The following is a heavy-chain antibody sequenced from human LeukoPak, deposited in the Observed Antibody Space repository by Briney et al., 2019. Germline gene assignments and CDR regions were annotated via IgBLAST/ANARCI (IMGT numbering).Heavy chain of an antibody. CDR2: MNPNSGNT. D-gene: IGHD6-13*01. CDR3: ARDGSKSGVAATPNYYFDY. Sequence: ASVKVSCKASGYTFTSYDINWVRQATGQGLEWMGWMNPNSGNTGYAQKFQGRVTMTRNTSISTAYMELSSLRSEDTAVYYCARDGSKSGVAATPNYYFDYWGQGTLVTVSS. V-gene: IGHV1-8*01. J-gene: IGHJ4*02. CDR1: GYTFTSYD.